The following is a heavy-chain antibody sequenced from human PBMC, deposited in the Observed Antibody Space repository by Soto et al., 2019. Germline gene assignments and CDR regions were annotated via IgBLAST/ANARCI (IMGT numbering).Heavy chain of an antibody. V-gene: IGHV3-21*01. Sequence: EVQLVESGGGLVKPGGSLRLSCAASGFTFSSYSMNWVRQAPGKGLEWVSSISSSSSYIYYADSVKGRFTISRDNAKNSLYLQINSLRAEDTAVYYCARDNDSSGYYYVHYYYGMDFWGHGTTVTVSS. CDR3: ARDNDSSGYYYVHYYYGMDF. D-gene: IGHD3-22*01. CDR2: ISSSSSYI. J-gene: IGHJ6*02. CDR1: GFTFSSYS.